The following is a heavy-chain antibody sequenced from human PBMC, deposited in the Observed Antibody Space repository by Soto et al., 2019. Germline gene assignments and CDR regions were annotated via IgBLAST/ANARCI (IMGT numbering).Heavy chain of an antibody. V-gene: IGHV1-46*01. D-gene: IGHD6-13*01. J-gene: IGHJ6*02. Sequence: QVQLVQSGTEVKEPGASVSLSCKASGYTFTTYYIHWVRQAPGQGLEWMGMINPSGGSTTYAQNFQGRGTMNRDTSTSTVYMDLNSLRSDDTAVYYCARATSAGNGRRVDVWGQGTTVTVSS. CDR1: GYTFTTYY. CDR3: ARATSAGNGRRVDV. CDR2: INPSGGST.